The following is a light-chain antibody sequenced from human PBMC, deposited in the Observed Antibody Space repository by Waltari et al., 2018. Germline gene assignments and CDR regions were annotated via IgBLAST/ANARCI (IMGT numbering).Light chain of an antibody. CDR1: SSNIGSNY. Sequence: QSVLTQPPSASGTPGQKVTISCNGSSSNIGSNYVYWYQQLPGTAPKLLIFKNNRRPSGCPDRFSDSKSGTSASLAINGLRSEDEADYYCAAWDDSLSGLVLGGGTKVTVL. V-gene: IGLV1-47*01. CDR2: KNN. J-gene: IGLJ3*02. CDR3: AAWDDSLSGLV.